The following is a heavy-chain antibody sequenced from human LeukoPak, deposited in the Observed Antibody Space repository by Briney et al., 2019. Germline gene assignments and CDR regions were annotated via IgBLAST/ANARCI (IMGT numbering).Heavy chain of an antibody. J-gene: IGHJ4*02. CDR1: GGSISSYY. V-gene: IGHV4-59*01. D-gene: IGHD2-2*01. CDR3: ARYDCSSTSCSGGLDY. CDR2: IYYSGST. Sequence: SETLSLTCTVSGGSISSYYWSWIRQPPGKGLEWIGYIYYSGSTNYNPSLKSRVTISVDTSKNQFSLKLSSVTAADTAVYNCARYDCSSTSCSGGLDYWGQGTLVTVSS.